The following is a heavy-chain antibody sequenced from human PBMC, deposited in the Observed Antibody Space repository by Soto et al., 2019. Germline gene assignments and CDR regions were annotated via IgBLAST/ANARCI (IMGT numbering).Heavy chain of an antibody. Sequence: PSETLSLTCTVSGGSISSCGYYWSWMRQHPGKGLEWIGYIYYSGSTYYNPSLKSRVTISVDTSKNQFSLKLSSVTAADTAVYYCARDCSSTSCYTRYYGMHVWGQGTTVTVSS. V-gene: IGHV4-31*03. CDR1: GGSISSCGYY. D-gene: IGHD2-2*02. J-gene: IGHJ6*02. CDR3: ARDCSSTSCYTRYYGMHV. CDR2: IYYSGST.